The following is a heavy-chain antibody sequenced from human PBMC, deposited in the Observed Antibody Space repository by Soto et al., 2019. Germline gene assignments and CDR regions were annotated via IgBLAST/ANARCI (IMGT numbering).Heavy chain of an antibody. D-gene: IGHD2-15*01. CDR3: ARDCSGGSCYPGMDV. CDR1: GFNFNSYT. Sequence: EVQLVESGGGLVKPGGSLRLSCAASGFNFNSYTINWVRQAPGKRLEWLSSISSSGYIFSTDSVRGRFTISTDNAKNSVYLQINSLRAEDTAVNFCARDCSGGSCYPGMDVWGQGTTVTVSS. V-gene: IGHV3-21*01. CDR2: ISSSGYI. J-gene: IGHJ6*02.